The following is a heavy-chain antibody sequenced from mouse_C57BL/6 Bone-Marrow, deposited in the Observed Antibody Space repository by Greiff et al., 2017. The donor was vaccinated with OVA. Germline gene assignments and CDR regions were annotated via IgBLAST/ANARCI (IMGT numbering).Heavy chain of an antibody. CDR2: IDPSDSYT. J-gene: IGHJ1*03. Sequence: QVQLQQPGAELVMPGASVTLSCTASGYTFTSYWMPWVNQKPGQGLEWIGEIDPSDSYTNYNQKFKVKSTLTVDKSSSTAYMQLSSLTSEDSAVYDGARLSNYWYFDVWGTGTTVTVTS. CDR3: ARLSNYWYFDV. CDR1: GYTFTSYW. D-gene: IGHD2-5*01. V-gene: IGHV1-69*01.